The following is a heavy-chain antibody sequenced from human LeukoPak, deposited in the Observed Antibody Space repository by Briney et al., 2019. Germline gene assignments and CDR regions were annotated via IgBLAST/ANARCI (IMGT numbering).Heavy chain of an antibody. Sequence: SETLSLTCTVSGGSISSGDYYWSRIRQPPGKGLEWIGYIYYSGSTYYNPSLKSRVTISVDTSKNQFSLKLSSVTAADTAVYYCARAMKDAFDIWGQGTMVTVSS. CDR1: GGSISSGDYY. J-gene: IGHJ3*02. V-gene: IGHV4-30-4*01. CDR2: IYYSGST. CDR3: ARAMKDAFDI.